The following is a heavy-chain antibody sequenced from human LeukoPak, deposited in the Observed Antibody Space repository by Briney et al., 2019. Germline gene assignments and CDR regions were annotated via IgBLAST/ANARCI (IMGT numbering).Heavy chain of an antibody. CDR3: ARDVMITFGGVIGMYYFDY. Sequence: PGGSLRLSCAASGFTFSNYWMSWVRQAPGKGLEWVANIKQDGSEKYYVDSVKGRFTISRDNAKNSLYLQMNSLRAEDTAVYYCARDVMITFGGVIGMYYFDYWGQGTMVTVPS. V-gene: IGHV3-7*01. CDR1: GFTFSNYW. CDR2: IKQDGSEK. J-gene: IGHJ4*02. D-gene: IGHD3-16*02.